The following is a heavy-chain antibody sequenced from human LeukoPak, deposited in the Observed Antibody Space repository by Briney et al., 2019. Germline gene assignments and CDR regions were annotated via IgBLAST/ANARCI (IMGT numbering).Heavy chain of an antibody. V-gene: IGHV1-69*13. CDR3: ARVGEWELLQIKDAFDI. D-gene: IGHD1-26*01. CDR2: IIPIFGTP. Sequence: ASVKVSCKASGGTFNSYAISWVRQAPGQGLEWMGGIIPIFGTPKYAQKYQGRVTVTADESTSTAYMELSSLTSEDTALYYCARVGEWELLQIKDAFDIWGQGTMVTVSS. CDR1: GGTFNSYA. J-gene: IGHJ3*02.